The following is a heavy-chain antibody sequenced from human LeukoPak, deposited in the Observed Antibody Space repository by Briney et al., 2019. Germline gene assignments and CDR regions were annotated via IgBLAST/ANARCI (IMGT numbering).Heavy chain of an antibody. CDR3: ARREDSSGYNFDY. Sequence: GGSLRLSCAASGFTFSSYSMNWVRQAPGKGLEWVSSIGSSSSYIYYADSVKGRFTISRDNAKNSLYLQMNSLRAEDTAVYYCARREDSSGYNFDYWGQGTLVTVSS. D-gene: IGHD3-22*01. CDR1: GFTFSSYS. V-gene: IGHV3-21*01. J-gene: IGHJ4*02. CDR2: IGSSSSYI.